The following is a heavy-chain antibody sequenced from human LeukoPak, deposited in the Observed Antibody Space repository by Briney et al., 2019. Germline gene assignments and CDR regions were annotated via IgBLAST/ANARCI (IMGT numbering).Heavy chain of an antibody. Sequence: GGSLRLSCAASGFTFSGSAMHWVRQASGKGLEWVGRIRSKANSYATAYAASVKGRFTISRDDSKNTAYLQMNSLKTKDTAVYYCTRLSIKGSTTADHWGQGTLVTVSS. CDR2: IRSKANSYAT. V-gene: IGHV3-73*01. D-gene: IGHD1-26*01. CDR1: GFTFSGSA. CDR3: TRLSIKGSTTADH. J-gene: IGHJ4*02.